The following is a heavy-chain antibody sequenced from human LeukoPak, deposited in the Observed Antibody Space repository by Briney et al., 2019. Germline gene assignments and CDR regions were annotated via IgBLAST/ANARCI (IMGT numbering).Heavy chain of an antibody. J-gene: IGHJ4*02. CDR3: ARDLVEYFDY. CDR1: GGSISSYY. V-gene: IGHV4-59*01. CDR2: IYYSGST. Sequence: SETLSLTCTVSGGSISSYYWSWIRQPPGKGPEWIGYIYYSGSTNYNPSLKSRVTISVDTSKNQFSLKLSSVTAADTAVYYCARDLVEYFDYWGQGTLVTVSS. D-gene: IGHD3-10*01.